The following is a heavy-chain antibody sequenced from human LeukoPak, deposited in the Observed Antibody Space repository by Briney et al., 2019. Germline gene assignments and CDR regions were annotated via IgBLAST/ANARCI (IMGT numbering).Heavy chain of an antibody. V-gene: IGHV4-59*12. D-gene: IGHD5-12*01. CDR3: ARVEDSGYDYRGRFDP. Sequence: SETLSLTCTVSGGSISTYYWSWIRQPPGQGLEWIGYIYYTGSTNYNPSLKSRVTISVDTSKNQFSLKLSSVTAADTAVYYCARVEDSGYDYRGRFDPWGQGTLVTVSS. CDR1: GGSISTYY. CDR2: IYYTGST. J-gene: IGHJ5*02.